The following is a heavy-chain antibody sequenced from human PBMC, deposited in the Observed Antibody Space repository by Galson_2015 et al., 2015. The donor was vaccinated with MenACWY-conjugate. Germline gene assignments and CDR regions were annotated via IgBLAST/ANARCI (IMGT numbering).Heavy chain of an antibody. CDR1: GFTFTTYW. V-gene: IGHV3-74*01. CDR2: IHSAGSST. J-gene: IGHJ4*02. D-gene: IGHD1-26*01. Sequence: FLRLCCAAAGFTFTTYWMHWVRQVPGTGLVWVARIHSAGSSTNYADSVKGRFTISRDNAKNALYLQMNSLRAEDTAVYYCARTGGSPPRGFDYWGQGTLVTVST. CDR3: ARTGGSPPRGFDY.